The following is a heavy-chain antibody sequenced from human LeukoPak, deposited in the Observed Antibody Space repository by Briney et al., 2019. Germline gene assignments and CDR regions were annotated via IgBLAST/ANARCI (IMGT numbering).Heavy chain of an antibody. D-gene: IGHD5-24*01. V-gene: IGHV3-15*01. J-gene: IGHJ4*02. CDR3: SGGKWATIDY. CDR1: GFTFSNAW. CDR2: IKRKRDGGTT. Sequence: PGGSLRLSCAASGFTFSNAWMSWVRQAPGEGLEWVGRIKRKRDGGTTDYAASVTDRFTISRDDSKSTLYLQMNSLKIEDTGVYFCSGGKWATIDYWGQGVLVTVSS.